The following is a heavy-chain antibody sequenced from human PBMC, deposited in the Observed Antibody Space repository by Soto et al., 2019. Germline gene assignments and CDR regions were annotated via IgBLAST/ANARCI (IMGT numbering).Heavy chain of an antibody. D-gene: IGHD2-15*01. J-gene: IGHJ3*02. CDR3: AGGGGFFSGGSCYFHATFMLVVFDI. CDR1: GYAFTSYD. V-gene: IGHV1-8*01. CDR2: MNPNSGNT. Sequence: ASVKVSCKASGYAFTSYDINWVRQATGQGLEWMGWMNPNSGNTGYAQKFQGRVTMTRNTSISTAYMELSSLRSEDTAVYNYAGGGGFFSGGSCYFHATFMLVVFDIWGKGKMVTVSS.